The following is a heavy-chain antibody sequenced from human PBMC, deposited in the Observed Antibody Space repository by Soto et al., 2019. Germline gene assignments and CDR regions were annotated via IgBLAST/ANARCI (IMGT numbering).Heavy chain of an antibody. J-gene: IGHJ4*02. V-gene: IGHV1-69*01. D-gene: IGHD5-18*01. CDR1: GGSFSSNP. CDR3: VRAGRRYSAAPRYYFDF. Sequence: QVQLVQSGSEVKKPGSSVKVSCKASGGSFSSNPISWVRQAPGQGLEWMAGMIPIFATVYYAQKFQGRVKITGGESPCTAYMELTSPKSEDTAVYFGVRAGRRYSAAPRYYFDFWGQGTLVTVSS. CDR2: MIPIFATV.